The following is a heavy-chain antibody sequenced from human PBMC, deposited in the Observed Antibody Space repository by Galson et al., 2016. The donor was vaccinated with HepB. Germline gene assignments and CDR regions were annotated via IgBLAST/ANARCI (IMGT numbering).Heavy chain of an antibody. CDR3: AGAFYYGSSGWGPAALDI. CDR1: GFIVSTNY. CDR2: ISSSGDT. D-gene: IGHD3-22*01. J-gene: IGHJ3*02. V-gene: IGHV3-53*01. Sequence: SLRLSCAASGFIVSTNYMTWVRQAPGKGLEWVSIISSSGDTYYADAVQGRFTISRDNSKNMLYLQMNGLRVEDTAVYYCAGAFYYGSSGWGPAALDIWGQGTVVTVSS.